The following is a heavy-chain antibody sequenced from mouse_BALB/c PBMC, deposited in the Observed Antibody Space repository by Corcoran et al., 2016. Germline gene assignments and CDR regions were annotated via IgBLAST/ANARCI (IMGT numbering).Heavy chain of an antibody. CDR3: AREDFDV. V-gene: IGHV3-6*02. CDR2: ISYDGSN. CDR1: GYSITSGYY. J-gene: IGHJ1*01. Sequence: DVQLQESGPGLVKPSQSLSLTCSVTGYSITSGYYWNWIRQFPGNKLEWMGYISYDGSNNYNPSLKNRISITRDTSKNQFFLKLNSVTTEDTATYYCAREDFDVWGAGTTVTVSS.